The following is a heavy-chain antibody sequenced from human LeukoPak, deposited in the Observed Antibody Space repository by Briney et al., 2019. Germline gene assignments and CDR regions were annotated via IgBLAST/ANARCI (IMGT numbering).Heavy chain of an antibody. CDR3: ARDMGIAWTAPP. CDR2: IYYSGST. V-gene: IGHV4-59*12. Sequence: SETLSLTCTVSGGSISSYYWSWIRQPPGKGLEWIGYIYYSGSTNYNPSLKSRVTISVDTSKNQFSLKLSSVTAADTAVYYCARDMGIAWTAPPWGQGTLVTVSS. J-gene: IGHJ5*02. CDR1: GGSISSYY. D-gene: IGHD6-13*01.